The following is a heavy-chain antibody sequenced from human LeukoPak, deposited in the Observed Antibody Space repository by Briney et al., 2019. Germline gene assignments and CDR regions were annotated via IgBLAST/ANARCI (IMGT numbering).Heavy chain of an antibody. D-gene: IGHD3-10*01. CDR1: GFIFSSFW. Sequence: GVSLRLSCAASGFIFSSFWMHWVRQVPGKGLVWVSHINSDGRTTDYADSVRGRFTISRDNAKNTLYLQMNRLTVEDTAVYYCGRGMRDYYGLDYWGQGFLVTVSS. CDR3: GRGMRDYYGLDY. J-gene: IGHJ4*02. V-gene: IGHV3-74*01. CDR2: INSDGRTT.